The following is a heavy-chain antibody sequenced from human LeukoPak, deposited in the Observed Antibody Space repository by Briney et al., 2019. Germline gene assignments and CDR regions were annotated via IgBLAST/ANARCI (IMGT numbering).Heavy chain of an antibody. D-gene: IGHD3-10*01. J-gene: IGHJ4*02. Sequence: GGSLRLSCAASGFTFSSYAMSWVRQAPGKGLGWVSAISGSGGSTYYADSVKGRFTISRDNSKNTLYLQMNSLRAEDTAVYYCAKELGGSGSYYNFDYWGQGTLVTVSS. V-gene: IGHV3-23*01. CDR1: GFTFSSYA. CDR2: ISGSGGST. CDR3: AKELGGSGSYYNFDY.